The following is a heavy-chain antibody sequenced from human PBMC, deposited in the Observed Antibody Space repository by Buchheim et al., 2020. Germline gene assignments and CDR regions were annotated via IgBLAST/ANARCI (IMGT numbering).Heavy chain of an antibody. D-gene: IGHD3-16*02. V-gene: IGHV3-23*01. CDR2: IGSSSGP. CDR3: ARGNFPRY. CDR1: GFTFSSYD. J-gene: IGHJ4*02. Sequence: EVQLLESGGGLVQPGGSLRLSCAASGFTFSSYDLNWVRQAPGKGLEWVSTIGSSSGPYYADSVKGRFTISRDKSKNTLYLQMNSLRAEDTAIYYCARGNFPRYWGQGTL.